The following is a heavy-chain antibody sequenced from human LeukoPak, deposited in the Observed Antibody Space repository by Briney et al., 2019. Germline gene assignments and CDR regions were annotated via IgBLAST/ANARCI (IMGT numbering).Heavy chain of an antibody. J-gene: IGHJ4*02. D-gene: IGHD6-6*01. CDR1: GYIFTSYW. CDR2: IYSGDSDN. CDR3: ARRGPYSSSSYFDY. Sequence: GESLKISCKGPGYIFTSYWIGWVRQMPGKGLGWMGIIYSGDSDNRYSPSFQGQVTISAHKSISTAYLQWSSLKASDTAMYYCARRGPYSSSSYFDYWGQGTLVTVSS. V-gene: IGHV5-51*01.